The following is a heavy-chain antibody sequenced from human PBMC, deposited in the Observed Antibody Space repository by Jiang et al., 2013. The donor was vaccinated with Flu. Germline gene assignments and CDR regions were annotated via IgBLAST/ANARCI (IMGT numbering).Heavy chain of an antibody. Sequence: GSGLVKPSETLSLTCAVSGYSISSGYYWGWIRQPPGKGLEWIGSIYHSGSTYYNPSLKSRVTISVDTSKNQFSLKLSSVTAADTAVYYCARCIPNDYGDYKLGEYFDYWGQGTLVTVSS. CDR3: ARCIPNDYGDYKLGEYFDY. J-gene: IGHJ4*02. CDR2: IYHSGST. D-gene: IGHD4-17*01. V-gene: IGHV4-38-2*01. CDR1: GYSISSGYY.